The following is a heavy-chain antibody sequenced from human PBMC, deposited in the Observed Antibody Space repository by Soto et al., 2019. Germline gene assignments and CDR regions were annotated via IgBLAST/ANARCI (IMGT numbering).Heavy chain of an antibody. V-gene: IGHV3-30-3*01. J-gene: IGHJ4*02. D-gene: IGHD6-13*01. Sequence: QVQLVESGGGVVQPGRSLRLSCAASGFTFSSYAMHWVRQAPGKGLEWVAVISYDGSNKYYADSVKGRFTISRDNSKNTLYLQMNSLRAEDTAVYYCARDGGYSSSWRGGYYFDYWGQGTLVTVSS. CDR3: ARDGGYSSSWRGGYYFDY. CDR1: GFTFSSYA. CDR2: ISYDGSNK.